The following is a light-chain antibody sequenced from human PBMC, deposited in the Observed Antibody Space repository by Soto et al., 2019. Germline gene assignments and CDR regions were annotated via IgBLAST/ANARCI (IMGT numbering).Light chain of an antibody. J-gene: IGKJ4*01. Sequence: DIQMTQFPSSLSASVGDRVTITCRASQGISNYLAWYQQKPGKVPKLLSYAASTLQSGDPSRFSGSGSGTDFTLTISSLQPEDVATYYCQKYNSAPLTFGGGTKVDIK. CDR1: QGISNY. CDR2: AAS. CDR3: QKYNSAPLT. V-gene: IGKV1-27*01.